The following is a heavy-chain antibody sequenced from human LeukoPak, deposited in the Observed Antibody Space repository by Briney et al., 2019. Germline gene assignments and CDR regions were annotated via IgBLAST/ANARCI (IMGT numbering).Heavy chain of an antibody. Sequence: NSSETLSLTCTVSGGSISSGGYYWSWIRQHPGKGLEWIGYIYYSGSTYYNPSLKSRVTISVDTSKNQFSLKLSSVTAADTAVYFCAYNRDFALDNWGQGTLVTVSS. CDR2: IYYSGST. CDR3: AYNRDFALDN. V-gene: IGHV4-31*03. J-gene: IGHJ4*02. CDR1: GGSISSGGYY. D-gene: IGHD1-14*01.